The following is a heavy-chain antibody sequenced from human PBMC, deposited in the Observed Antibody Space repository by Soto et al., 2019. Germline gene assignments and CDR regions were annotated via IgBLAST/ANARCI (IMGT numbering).Heavy chain of an antibody. V-gene: IGHV1-69*01. CDR3: ARGPRGYSSGWYLAAGGYFDY. J-gene: IGHJ4*02. CDR2: IIPIFGTA. CDR1: GGTFSSYA. D-gene: IGHD6-19*01. Sequence: QVQLVQSGAEVKKPGSSVKVSCKASGGTFSSYAISWVRQAPGQGLEWMGGIIPIFGTANYAQKFQGRVTMTADESTSTAYMELSSLRSEDTAVYYCARGPRGYSSGWYLAAGGYFDYWGQGTLVTVSS.